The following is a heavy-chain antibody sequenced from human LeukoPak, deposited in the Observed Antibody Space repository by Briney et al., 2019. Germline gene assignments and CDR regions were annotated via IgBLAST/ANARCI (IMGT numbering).Heavy chain of an antibody. V-gene: IGHV3-30-3*01. CDR2: ISYDGSNK. D-gene: IGHD3-10*01. CDR1: GFTFSSYA. CDR3: ARDGSGPFDY. J-gene: IGHJ4*02. Sequence: GGSLRLSCAASGFTFSSYAMHWVRQAPGKGLEWVAVISYDGSNKYYADSVKGRFTISRDSSKNTLYLQMNSLRAEDTAVYYCARDGSGPFDYWGQGTLVTVSS.